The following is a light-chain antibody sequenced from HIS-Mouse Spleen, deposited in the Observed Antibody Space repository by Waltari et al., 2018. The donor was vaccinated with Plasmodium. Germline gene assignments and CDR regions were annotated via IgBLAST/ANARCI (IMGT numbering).Light chain of an antibody. Sequence: DIQMTQSPSSLSASVRDRVTITCQASQDISNYLNWYQQKPGKAPKLLIYDASNLETGVPSRFSGSGSGTDFTFTISSLQPEDIATYYCQQYDNLPLGLTFGGGTKVEIK. V-gene: IGKV1-33*01. CDR1: QDISNY. CDR2: DAS. CDR3: QQYDNLPLGLT. J-gene: IGKJ4*01.